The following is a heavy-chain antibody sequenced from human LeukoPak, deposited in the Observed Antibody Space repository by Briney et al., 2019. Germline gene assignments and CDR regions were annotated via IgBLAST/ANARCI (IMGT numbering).Heavy chain of an antibody. D-gene: IGHD6-13*01. J-gene: IGHJ4*02. V-gene: IGHV4-59*01. Sequence: SETLSLTGTVSGGSISSNYWNWIGQPPGKGLEWMGYIYYTGSTSYNPSLKNRVTISADTSKNQFSLKLSSVTAADTAVYYCARFGTGSTWDFDYWGEVTLVTVSS. CDR3: ARFGTGSTWDFDY. CDR2: IYYTGST. CDR1: GGSISSNY.